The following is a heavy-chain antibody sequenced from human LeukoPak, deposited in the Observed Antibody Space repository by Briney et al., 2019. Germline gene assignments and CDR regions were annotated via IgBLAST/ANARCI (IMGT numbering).Heavy chain of an antibody. J-gene: IGHJ3*02. CDR3: ARALESTYYYDTSGYGGAFDI. CDR1: GGSISSSSYY. D-gene: IGHD3-22*01. V-gene: IGHV4-39*07. Sequence: SETLSLTCTVSGGSISSSSYYWGWIRQPPGKGLEWIGSIYYSGSTYYNPSLKSRVTISVDTSKNQFSLKLSSVTAADTAVYYCARALESTYYYDTSGYGGAFDIWGQGTMVTVSS. CDR2: IYYSGST.